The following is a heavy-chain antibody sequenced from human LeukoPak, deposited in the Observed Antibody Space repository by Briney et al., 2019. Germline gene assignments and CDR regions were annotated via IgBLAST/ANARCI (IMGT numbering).Heavy chain of an antibody. Sequence: SETLSLTCTVSGGSISSSSYYWSWIRQPPGKGQEWIGYIYYSGSTNCNPSLKSRVTISVDTSKNQFSLKLSSVTAADTAVYYCARDIRYAFDIWGQGTMVTVSS. J-gene: IGHJ3*02. D-gene: IGHD2-21*01. CDR1: GGSISSSSYY. V-gene: IGHV4-61*01. CDR3: ARDIRYAFDI. CDR2: IYYSGST.